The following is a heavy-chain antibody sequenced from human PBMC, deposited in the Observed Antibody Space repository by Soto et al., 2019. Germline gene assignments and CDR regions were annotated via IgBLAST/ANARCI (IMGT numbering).Heavy chain of an antibody. CDR3: ARGDVLCDGGRCYGVTLDV. V-gene: IGHV3-66*01. CDR2: IQSGGTT. J-gene: IGHJ6*04. CDR1: GFTVSSKY. Sequence: EVQLVESGGALVQPGGSLRLSCAASGFTVSSKYMSWVRQAPGKGLEWVSLIQSGGTTYYADSVKGRFTISRDTSENTLHLQMDSVRAEDTAVYYCARGDVLCDGGRCYGVTLDVWGKGTTVTVSS. D-gene: IGHD2-15*01.